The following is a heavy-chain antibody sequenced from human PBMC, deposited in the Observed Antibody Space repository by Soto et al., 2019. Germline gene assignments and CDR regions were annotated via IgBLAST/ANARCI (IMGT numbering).Heavy chain of an antibody. CDR2: IHTAKGNT. Sequence: ASVKVSCKASGYTFTNNVIHWLRQAPGQTLEWMGWIHTAKGNTKYSQKFEARVTLTRDTAASTSYMELNSLRSDDTAVYYCARDRICTYTWNSARLPYLDPWGQESLVTVSS. D-gene: IGHD1-1*01. V-gene: IGHV1-3*04. CDR3: ARDRICTYTWNSARLPYLDP. J-gene: IGHJ5*02. CDR1: GYTFTNNV.